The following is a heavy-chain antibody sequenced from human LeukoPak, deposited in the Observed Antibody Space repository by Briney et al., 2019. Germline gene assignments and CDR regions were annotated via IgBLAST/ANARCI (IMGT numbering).Heavy chain of an antibody. CDR2: IRYDGSNK. CDR1: GFTFSSYG. Sequence: GGSLRLSCAASGFTFSSYGMHWVRQAPGKGLEWVAFIRYDGSNKYYADSVKGRFTISRDNSKNTLYLQMNSLRAEDTAVYYCAKDLDNYYGSGSYHWFDPWGQGTLVTVSS. D-gene: IGHD3-10*01. CDR3: AKDLDNYYGSGSYHWFDP. V-gene: IGHV3-30*02. J-gene: IGHJ5*02.